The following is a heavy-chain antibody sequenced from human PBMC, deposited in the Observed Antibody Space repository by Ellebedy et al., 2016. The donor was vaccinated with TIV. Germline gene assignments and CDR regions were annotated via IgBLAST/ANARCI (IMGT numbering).Heavy chain of an antibody. J-gene: IGHJ2*01. D-gene: IGHD1-26*01. CDR1: GYTFNSYA. V-gene: IGHV1-18*01. CDR3: ARGRSGSYYSWYFDL. CDR2: ITAYNGNT. Sequence: AASVKVSCKASGYTFNSYAISWVRQAPGQGLEWMGWITAYNGNTNYAQKLQGRVTMTTDTSTSTAYMELRSLRSDDTAVYYCARGRSGSYYSWYFDLWGRGTLVTVSS.